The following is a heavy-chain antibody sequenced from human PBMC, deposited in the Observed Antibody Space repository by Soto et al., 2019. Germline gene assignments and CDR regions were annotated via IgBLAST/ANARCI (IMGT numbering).Heavy chain of an antibody. V-gene: IGHV2-5*02. CDR1: GFSLSTSGVG. D-gene: IGHD3-22*01. CDR3: AHRPGFDSSGYYVEDYNWFDP. Sequence: QITLKESGPTLVKPTQTLTLTCTFSGFSLSTSGVGVGWIRQPPGKALEWLAIIYWDDDKQYSPSLKNRLTITKDTSKNQVDLTMTNMDPVDTATYYCAHRPGFDSSGYYVEDYNWFDPWGQGTLVTVSS. CDR2: IYWDDDK. J-gene: IGHJ5*02.